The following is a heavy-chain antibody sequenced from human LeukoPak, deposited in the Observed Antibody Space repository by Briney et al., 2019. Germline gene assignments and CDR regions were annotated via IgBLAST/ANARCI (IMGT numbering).Heavy chain of an antibody. V-gene: IGHV3-30*03. D-gene: IGHD3-10*01. CDR1: ALAFSDHG. CDR3: ARDYGSGSYCNCAFDL. CDR2: ISHDGSKK. J-gene: IGHJ3*01. Sequence: GGSLRLSCAASALAFSDHGMHWVRQAPGKGLEWVAVISHDGSKKYYADSVKARFTISRDNSKNPLYLQMNSLRAEDTAVYYCARDYGSGSYCNCAFDLWGQGTMVTVSS.